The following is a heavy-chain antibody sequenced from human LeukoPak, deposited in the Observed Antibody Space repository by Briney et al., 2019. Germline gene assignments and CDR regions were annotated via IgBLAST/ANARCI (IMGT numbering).Heavy chain of an antibody. CDR3: ARMAPYGDYLFDY. CDR2: IYYSGST. D-gene: IGHD4-17*01. CDR1: GGSINSYY. V-gene: IGHV4-59*01. Sequence: PSETLSLTCTVSGGSINSYYWSWIRQPPGKGLEWIGYIYYSGSTNYNPSFKSRVTISVDTSKSQFSLKLSSVTAADTAVYYCARMAPYGDYLFDYWGQGTLVTVSS. J-gene: IGHJ4*02.